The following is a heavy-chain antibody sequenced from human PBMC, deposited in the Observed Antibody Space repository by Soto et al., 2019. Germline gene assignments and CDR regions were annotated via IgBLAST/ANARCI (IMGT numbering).Heavy chain of an antibody. D-gene: IGHD2-15*01. CDR1: GDSISDISYF. V-gene: IGHV4-39*01. Sequence: PSETLSLTCTVSGDSISDISYFFFCIRRPPWNGLQWIGCMFYSGATYYNPSLKNRVTLSVDTSNNEFSLKLVSVTAPDTAVYYCARHKSGSDWLDPWGQGTLVTVSS. J-gene: IGHJ5*02. CDR2: MFYSGAT. CDR3: ARHKSGSDWLDP.